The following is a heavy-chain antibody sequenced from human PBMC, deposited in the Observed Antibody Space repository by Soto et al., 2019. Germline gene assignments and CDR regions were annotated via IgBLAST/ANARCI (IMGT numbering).Heavy chain of an antibody. Sequence: PGGSLRLSCAASGFTFSSYSMNWVRQAPGKGLEWVSSISSSSSYIYYADSVKGRFTISRDNAKNSLYLQMNSLRAEDTAVYYCASGVDCSGGSCYPHYYYYYGMDVWGQGTTVTSSS. CDR2: ISSSSSYI. CDR3: ASGVDCSGGSCYPHYYYYYGMDV. V-gene: IGHV3-21*01. CDR1: GFTFSSYS. D-gene: IGHD2-15*01. J-gene: IGHJ6*02.